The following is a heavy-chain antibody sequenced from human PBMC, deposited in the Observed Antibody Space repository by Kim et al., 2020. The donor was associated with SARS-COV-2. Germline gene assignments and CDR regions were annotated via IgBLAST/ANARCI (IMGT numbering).Heavy chain of an antibody. Sequence: GGSLRLSCAASGFTFSSYSMNWVRQAPGKGLEWVSSISSSSSYIYYADSVKGRFTISRDNAKNSLYLQMNSLRAEDTAVYYCARDRIAVAGTPSPFWFDPWGQGTLVTVSS. D-gene: IGHD6-19*01. J-gene: IGHJ5*02. CDR2: ISSSSSYI. CDR3: ARDRIAVAGTPSPFWFDP. V-gene: IGHV3-21*01. CDR1: GFTFSSYS.